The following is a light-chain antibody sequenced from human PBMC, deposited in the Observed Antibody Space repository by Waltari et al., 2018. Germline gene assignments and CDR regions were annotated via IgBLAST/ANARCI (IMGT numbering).Light chain of an antibody. CDR1: QSISNS. V-gene: IGKV3-11*01. CDR2: DAS. J-gene: IGKJ4*01. Sequence: ELVLTQSPATLSLSPGERATLSCRASQSISNSLAWYQQKPGQAPRLLIYDASNRATGVPARFSGSGSGTDFTLTISSLEPEDFAVYHCQQRADWLSFGGGTKVEIK. CDR3: QQRADWLS.